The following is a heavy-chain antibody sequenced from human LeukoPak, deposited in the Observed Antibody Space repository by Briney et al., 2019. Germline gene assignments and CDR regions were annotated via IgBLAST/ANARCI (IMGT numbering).Heavy chain of an antibody. CDR2: INEDGSDK. Sequence: PRGSLRLSCAASGFTFSNYWMSWIRQAPGKGLEWAAHINEDGSDKYYVDSVKGRFTISRDNAKNSLYLQMNNLRAEDTAVYYCVSWAGKYYETSDYSLAPSNSWGQGTLVTVSS. CDR1: GFTFSNYW. D-gene: IGHD3-22*01. J-gene: IGHJ4*02. V-gene: IGHV3-7*01. CDR3: VSWAGKYYETSDYSLAPSNS.